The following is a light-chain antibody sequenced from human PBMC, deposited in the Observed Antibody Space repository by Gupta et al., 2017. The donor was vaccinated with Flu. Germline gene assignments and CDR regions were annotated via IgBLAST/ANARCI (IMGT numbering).Light chain of an antibody. CDR1: NIGRYS. CDR2: DDS. Sequence: SSVLTQPPSVSVAPEQTAKITCGGDNIGRYSVHWYQQTPGQAPVLVVYDDSDRHSGSPERFSGSSSGNTATLTISRVEAGEEAEYYCQVWQISSDDLRVFGGGTKLTVL. CDR3: QVWQISSDDLRV. J-gene: IGLJ3*02. V-gene: IGLV3-21*02.